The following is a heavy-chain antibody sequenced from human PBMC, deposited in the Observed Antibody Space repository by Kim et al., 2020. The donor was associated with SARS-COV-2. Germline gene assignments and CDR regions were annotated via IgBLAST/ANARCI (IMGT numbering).Heavy chain of an antibody. Sequence: SETLSLTCTVSGGSISSGGYYWSWIRQHPGKGLEWIGYIYYSGSTYYNPSLKSRVTISVDTSKNQFSLKLSSVTAADTAVYYCARSSKYYYDSSGYIWGQGTLVTVSS. J-gene: IGHJ4*02. CDR3: ARSSKYYYDSSGYI. D-gene: IGHD3-22*01. CDR2: IYYSGST. CDR1: GGSISSGGYY. V-gene: IGHV4-31*03.